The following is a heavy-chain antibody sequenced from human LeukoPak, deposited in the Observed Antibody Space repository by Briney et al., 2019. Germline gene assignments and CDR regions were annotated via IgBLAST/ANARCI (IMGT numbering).Heavy chain of an antibody. CDR2: IKQDGSEK. CDR1: GFPFSSYW. D-gene: IGHD3-22*01. Sequence: GGSLRPSCAASGFPFSSYWMSWVRQAPGKGVEWVANIKQDGSEKYYVDSVKGRFTISRDNAKNSLYLQMNSLRAEDTAVYYCARAAGDSSGYYFYLGYWGQGTLVTVSS. J-gene: IGHJ4*02. CDR3: ARAAGDSSGYYFYLGY. V-gene: IGHV3-7*01.